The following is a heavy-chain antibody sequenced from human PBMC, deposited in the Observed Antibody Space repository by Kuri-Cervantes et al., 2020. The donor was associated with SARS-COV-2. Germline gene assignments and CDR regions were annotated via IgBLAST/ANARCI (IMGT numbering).Heavy chain of an antibody. CDR3: ARATPYYYDSSGYKGYFDY. J-gene: IGHJ4*02. V-gene: IGHV3-48*01. Sequence: GESLKISCAASGFTFSSYSMNWVRQAPGKGLEWVSYISSSSSTIYYADSVKGRFTISRDNAKNSLYLQMNSLRAEDTAVYYCARATPYYYDSSGYKGYFDYWGQGTLVTVSS. CDR2: ISSSSSTI. CDR1: GFTFSSYS. D-gene: IGHD3-22*01.